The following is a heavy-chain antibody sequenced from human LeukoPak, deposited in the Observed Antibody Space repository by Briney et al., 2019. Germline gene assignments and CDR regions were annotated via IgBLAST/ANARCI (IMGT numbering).Heavy chain of an antibody. V-gene: IGHV4-34*01. CDR2: INHSGST. CDR3: ARGGYDFWSGYPDYYYYMDV. CDR1: GGSFSGYY. D-gene: IGHD3-3*01. J-gene: IGHJ6*03. Sequence: SETLSLTCAVYGGSFSGYYWSWLRQPPGKGLEWIGEINHSGSTNYNPSLKSRVTISVDTSKNQFSLKLSSVPAADTAVYYCARGGYDFWSGYPDYYYYMDVWGKGTTVTVSS.